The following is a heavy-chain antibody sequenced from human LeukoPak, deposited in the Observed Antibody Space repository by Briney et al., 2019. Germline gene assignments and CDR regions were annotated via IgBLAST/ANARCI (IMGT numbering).Heavy chain of an antibody. CDR1: GFIFRDYS. CDR3: ARGVNTISFTFDY. J-gene: IGHJ4*02. V-gene: IGHV3-43*02. Sequence: GGSLRLSCAASGFIFRDYSMHWVRQVPGKGLEWISLISGDGVTTYYADSVKGRFTISRDNHEDSLYLQMNTLRTEDTAFYYCARGVNTISFTFDYWARGSLVTVSS. D-gene: IGHD3-22*01. CDR2: ISGDGVTT.